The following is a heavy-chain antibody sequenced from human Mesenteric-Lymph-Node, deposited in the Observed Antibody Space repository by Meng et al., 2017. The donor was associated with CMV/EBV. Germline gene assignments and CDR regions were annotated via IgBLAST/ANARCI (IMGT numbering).Heavy chain of an antibody. CDR3: ARDSRELRSSPGRSYWYFDL. J-gene: IGHJ2*01. Sequence: NSAAWNWIRQSPSRGLEWLGRTYYRSKGYNDYAVSVKSRITINPDTSKNQFSLQLNSVTPEDTAVYYCARDSRELRSSPGRSYWYFDLWGRGTLVTVSS. D-gene: IGHD6-6*01. CDR1: NSAA. CDR2: TYYRSKGYN. V-gene: IGHV6-1*01.